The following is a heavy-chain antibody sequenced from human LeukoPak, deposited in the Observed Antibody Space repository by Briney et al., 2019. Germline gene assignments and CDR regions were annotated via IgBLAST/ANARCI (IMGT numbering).Heavy chain of an antibody. CDR2: IKQDGSEK. D-gene: IGHD5-18*01. CDR3: ASSYTAMALDY. Sequence: GRSLRLSCAASGFTFSSYWMSWVRQAPGKGLEWVANIKQDGSEKYYVDSVKGRFTISRDNAKNSLYLQMNSLRAEDTAVYYCASSYTAMALDYWGQGTLVTVSS. J-gene: IGHJ4*02. V-gene: IGHV3-7*01. CDR1: GFTFSSYW.